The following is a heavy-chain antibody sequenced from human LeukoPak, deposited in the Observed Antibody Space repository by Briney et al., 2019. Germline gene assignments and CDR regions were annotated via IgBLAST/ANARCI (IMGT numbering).Heavy chain of an antibody. Sequence: HPGGSLRLSCVASGFTFSTHAMHWVRHAPGKGLVYVSGITINGGSTYYLNSVKGRFTVSRDNPKNTLFLQMGSLRAEDMAVYYCGRAIYVDYASTAYSYYSGLDVWGQGTTVTVSS. CDR2: ITINGGST. V-gene: IGHV3-64*01. J-gene: IGHJ6*02. D-gene: IGHD3-9*01. CDR1: GFTFSTHA. CDR3: GRAIYVDYASTAYSYYSGLDV.